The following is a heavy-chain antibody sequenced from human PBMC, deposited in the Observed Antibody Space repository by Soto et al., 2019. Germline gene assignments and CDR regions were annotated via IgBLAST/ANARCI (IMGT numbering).Heavy chain of an antibody. J-gene: IGHJ4*02. V-gene: IGHV4-31*03. CDR2: IYYNGST. CDR3: ATKARYFASFDY. Sequence: QVQLQESGPGLVKPSQTLSLTCTVSGGSISSGGYYWSWIRQHPGKGLEGIGYIYYNGSTYYNPSLMSRVNISLDTSKNQFSLKLSSVTAADTAVYYCATKARYFASFDYWGQGTLVTVSS. D-gene: IGHD3-9*01. CDR1: GGSISSGGYY.